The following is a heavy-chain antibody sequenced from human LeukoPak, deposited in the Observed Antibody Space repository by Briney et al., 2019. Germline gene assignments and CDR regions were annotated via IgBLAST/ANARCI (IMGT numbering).Heavy chain of an antibody. CDR1: GFAVSGNY. CDR2: IYSSGST. Sequence: GGSLRLSCAASGFAVSGNYMSWVRQAPGTGLEWVSVIYSSGSTKYADSVKGRFTISRDNSKNTLYLQMNSLRAEDTAVYYCAKDALWFGELYNDYWGQGTLVTVSS. D-gene: IGHD3-10*01. CDR3: AKDALWFGELYNDY. V-gene: IGHV3-66*01. J-gene: IGHJ4*02.